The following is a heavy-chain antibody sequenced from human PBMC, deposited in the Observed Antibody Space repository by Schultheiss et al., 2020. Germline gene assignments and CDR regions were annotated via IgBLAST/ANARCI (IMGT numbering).Heavy chain of an antibody. CDR3: ARGYCSSTSCLAVDY. CDR2: ISAYNGNT. Sequence: AAVKVSCKASGYTFTSYGISWVRQAPGQGLEWMGWISAYNGNTNYAQKFQGRVTMTRDTSISTAYMELSRLRSDDTAVYYCARGYCSSTSCLAVDYWGQGTLVNVAS. J-gene: IGHJ4*01. V-gene: IGHV1-18*01. D-gene: IGHD2-2*01. CDR1: GYTFTSYG.